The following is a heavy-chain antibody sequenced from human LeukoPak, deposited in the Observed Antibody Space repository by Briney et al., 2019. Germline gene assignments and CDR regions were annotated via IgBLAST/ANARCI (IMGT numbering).Heavy chain of an antibody. CDR2: ISYDGSNK. V-gene: IGHV3-30*18. D-gene: IGHD4-17*01. Sequence: GGSLRLSCAASGFTFSSYGMHWVRQAPGKGLEWVAVISYDGSNKYYADSVKGRFTISRDNSKNTLYLQMNSLRAEDTAVYYCAKGGYGDYVFFDYWGRGTLATVSS. J-gene: IGHJ4*02. CDR1: GFTFSSYG. CDR3: AKGGYGDYVFFDY.